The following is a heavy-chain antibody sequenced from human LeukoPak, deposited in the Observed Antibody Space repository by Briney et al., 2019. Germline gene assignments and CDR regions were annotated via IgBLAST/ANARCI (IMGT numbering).Heavy chain of an antibody. CDR3: AREDYYYGMDV. V-gene: IGHV1-2*06. CDR2: INPNSGST. CDR1: GYTFTGYY. J-gene: IGHJ6*02. Sequence: ASVKVSCKASGYTFTGYYMHWVRQAPGQGLEWMGRINPNSGSTNYAQKFQGRVTMTRDTSISTAYMELSRLRSDDTAVYYCAREDYYYGMDVWGQGTTVTVSS.